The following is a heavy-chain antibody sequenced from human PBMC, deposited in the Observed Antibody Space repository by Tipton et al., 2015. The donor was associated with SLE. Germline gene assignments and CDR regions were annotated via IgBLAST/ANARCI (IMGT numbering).Heavy chain of an antibody. Sequence: TLSLTCIVSGGSINDYYWGWIRQSPGKGLEWIASIYDSGGNYNPSLKSRVTISVDMSKNQFSLKLTSVTAADTAVYYCATSPLTLWGQGTLVTVSS. J-gene: IGHJ4*02. D-gene: IGHD2-2*01. V-gene: IGHV4-59*12. CDR3: ATSPLTL. CDR1: GGSINDYY. CDR2: IYDSGG.